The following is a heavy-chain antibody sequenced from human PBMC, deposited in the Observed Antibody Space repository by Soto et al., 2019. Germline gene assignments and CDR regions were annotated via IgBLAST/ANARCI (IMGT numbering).Heavy chain of an antibody. CDR1: GRPFSDCY. Sequence: SHSLSPTSLHSGRPFSDCYWGWIRQPPGKGLEWIGEINHSGSTNYNPSLKSRVTISVDTSKNQFSLKLSSVTAADTAVYYCASGIAVAGSFGVTDYWGQG. J-gene: IGHJ4*02. V-gene: IGHV4-34*01. CDR2: INHSGST. CDR3: ASGIAVAGSFGVTDY. D-gene: IGHD6-19*01.